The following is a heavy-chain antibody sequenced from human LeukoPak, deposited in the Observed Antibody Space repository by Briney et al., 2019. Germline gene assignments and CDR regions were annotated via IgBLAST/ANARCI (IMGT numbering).Heavy chain of an antibody. D-gene: IGHD3-22*01. V-gene: IGHV4-30-2*01. Sequence: SQTLSLTCAVSGGSISSGGYSWSWIRQPPGKGREGIGYIYHSGSTYYNPSLKSRFTISVDRSKNQFSLTMSSVTAADTAVYYCAREGEDYYDSSGYYYFDYWGQGTLVTVSS. CDR2: IYHSGST. J-gene: IGHJ4*02. CDR1: GGSISSGGYS. CDR3: AREGEDYYDSSGYYYFDY.